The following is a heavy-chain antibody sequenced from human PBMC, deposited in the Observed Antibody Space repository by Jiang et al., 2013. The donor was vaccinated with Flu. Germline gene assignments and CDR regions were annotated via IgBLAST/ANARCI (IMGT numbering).Heavy chain of an antibody. CDR3: ARDAELDV. CDR1: GFTFSTNS. D-gene: IGHD3-10*01. J-gene: IGHJ6*02. V-gene: IGHV3-48*01. CDR2: ITRSSDAI. Sequence: VQLLESGGGLVQPGGSLRLSCVASGFTFSTNSMNWVRQAPGKGLEWVSYITRSSDAIYYTDSVRGRFTISRDNARNSLYLHMNSLRADDTAVYYCARDAELDVWGQGTTVTVSS.